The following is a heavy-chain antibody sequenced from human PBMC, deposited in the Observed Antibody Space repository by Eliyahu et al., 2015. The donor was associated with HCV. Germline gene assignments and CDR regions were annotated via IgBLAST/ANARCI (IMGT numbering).Heavy chain of an antibody. D-gene: IGHD2-21*01. CDR3: SRDLLPFRSIRCSFAF. V-gene: IGHV3-9*01. CDR2: IDSRGSVM. J-gene: IGHJ4*02. Sequence: EGQLVESGGGLIQPGGSLRLPCAGXGFSFSDXVMHWVRLVPGQGLXWLASIDSRGSVMDYAESVRGRFLISRDNAQRSFFLNMNSLKTEDTARYFCSRDLLPFRSIRCSFAFWGQGVQVSVSS. CDR1: GFSFSDXV.